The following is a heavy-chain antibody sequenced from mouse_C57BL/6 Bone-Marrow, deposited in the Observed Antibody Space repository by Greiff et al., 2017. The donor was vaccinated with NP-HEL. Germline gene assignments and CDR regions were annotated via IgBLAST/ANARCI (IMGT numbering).Heavy chain of an antibody. D-gene: IGHD1-1*01. J-gene: IGHJ2*01. Sequence: VQRVESGAELVKPGASVKMSCKASGYTFTTYPIEWMKQNHGKSLEWIGNFHPYNDDTKYNEKFKGKATLTVEKSSSTVYLELSRLTSDDSAVYYCARRENGSSLFDYWGQGTTLTVSS. V-gene: IGHV1-47*01. CDR3: ARRENGSSLFDY. CDR2: FHPYNDDT. CDR1: GYTFTTYP.